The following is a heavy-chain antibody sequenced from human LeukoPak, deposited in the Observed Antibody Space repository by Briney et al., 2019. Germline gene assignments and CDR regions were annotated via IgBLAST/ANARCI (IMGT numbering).Heavy chain of an antibody. Sequence: GGSLRLSCAASGFTFSSYAMSWIRQAPGKGLEWVSAISGSGGSTYYADSVKGRFTISRDNSKNTLYLQMNSLRAEDTAVYYCAEDCGGDCYGDYWGQGTLVTVSS. V-gene: IGHV3-23*01. CDR1: GFTFSSYA. CDR2: ISGSGGST. D-gene: IGHD2-21*02. J-gene: IGHJ4*02. CDR3: AEDCGGDCYGDY.